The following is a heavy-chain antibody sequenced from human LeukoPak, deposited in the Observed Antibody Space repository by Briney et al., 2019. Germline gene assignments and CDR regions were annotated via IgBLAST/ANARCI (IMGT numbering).Heavy chain of an antibody. Sequence: PGGSLRLSCAGSGFTFSTYDMHWVRQSPGKGLECVAVIIYDGGNNYYTDAVKGGFTTSRENYEKTLYFQKNSMITEDKAVDYCATNDAYTTGPDAFDIWGQGTTVTVSS. D-gene: IGHD3-16*01. J-gene: IGHJ3*02. CDR1: GFTFSTYD. V-gene: IGHV3-30*14. CDR2: IIYDGGNN. CDR3: ATNDAYTTGPDAFDI.